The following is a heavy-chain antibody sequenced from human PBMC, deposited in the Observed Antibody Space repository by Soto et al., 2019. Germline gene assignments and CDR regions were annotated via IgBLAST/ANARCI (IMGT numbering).Heavy chain of an antibody. J-gene: IGHJ4*02. CDR1: GYRFSTYW. V-gene: IGHV5-51*01. CDR2: IFTGDSET. CDR3: ARQGPGSY. D-gene: IGHD2-15*01. Sequence: GESLKISCQGSGYRFSTYWIGWVRQIPGKGLEWMGRIFTGDSETTYSPSLQAHVSISADTSISTAYLQWDSLKTSDSAFYYCARQGPGSYWGQGTQVTVSS.